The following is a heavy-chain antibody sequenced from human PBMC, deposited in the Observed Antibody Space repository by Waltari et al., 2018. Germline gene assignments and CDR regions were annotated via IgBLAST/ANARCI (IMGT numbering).Heavy chain of an antibody. D-gene: IGHD3-16*01. CDR3: AKDEGNRRAPTFGMDV. CDR2: MSGSGLI. V-gene: IGHV3-23*01. J-gene: IGHJ6*02. CDR1: GFTLTSYT. Sequence: EMQLLESGGGLAQPGGSVRLSCAASGFTLTSYTLNWVRQAPGRGREWVSLMSGSGLIDYEDAVKGRFTISRDNSKNTVFLQMDRLRAEDTAVYYCAKDEGNRRAPTFGMDVWGRGTTVIVS.